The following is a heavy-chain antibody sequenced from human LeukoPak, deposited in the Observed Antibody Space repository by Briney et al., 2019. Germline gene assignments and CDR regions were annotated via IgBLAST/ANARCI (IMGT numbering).Heavy chain of an antibody. CDR1: GGSISDYY. J-gene: IGHJ6*02. CDR2: IYTRGTT. Sequence: SETLSLTCTVSGGSISDYYWSWIRQPAGKGLEWIGRIYTRGTTNYSPSLKSRVTMSVDTSKNQFSLRLTSVTAADTAVYYCARGSLGIKVSGYYFYGMDVWGQGTTVTVSS. D-gene: IGHD6-19*01. V-gene: IGHV4-4*07. CDR3: ARGSLGIKVSGYYFYGMDV.